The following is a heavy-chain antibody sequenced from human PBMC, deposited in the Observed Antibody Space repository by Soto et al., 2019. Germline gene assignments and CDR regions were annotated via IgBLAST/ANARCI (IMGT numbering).Heavy chain of an antibody. CDR2: IIPIFGTA. J-gene: IGHJ6*02. CDR3: ARDTYYYGSGSYSHYYYYGMDV. D-gene: IGHD3-10*01. V-gene: IGHV1-69*06. CDR1: GGTFSSYA. Sequence: SVKVSCKAPGGTFSSYAISWVRQAPGQGLEWMGGIIPIFGTANYAQKFQGRVTITADKSTSTAYMELSSLRSEDTAVYYCARDTYYYGSGSYSHYYYYGMDVWGQGTTVTVSS.